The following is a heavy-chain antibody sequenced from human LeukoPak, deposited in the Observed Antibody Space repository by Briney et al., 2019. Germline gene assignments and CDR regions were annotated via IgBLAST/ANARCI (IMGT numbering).Heavy chain of an antibody. CDR1: GFTFSSSA. CDR3: AKVLVVVVAATLEEAFDI. V-gene: IGHV3-23*01. D-gene: IGHD2-15*01. Sequence: PGGSLRLSCAASGFTFSSSAMSWVRQAPVKGLEWVSTITGSGGTTYYADSVKGRFTISRENSKNTLYLQMNSLRAEDTAVYYCAKVLVVVVAATLEEAFDIWGQGTMVTVSS. J-gene: IGHJ3*02. CDR2: ITGSGGTT.